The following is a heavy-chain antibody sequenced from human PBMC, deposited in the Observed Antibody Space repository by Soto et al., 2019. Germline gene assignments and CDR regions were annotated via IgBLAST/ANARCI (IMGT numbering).Heavy chain of an antibody. CDR2: IYHSGST. V-gene: IGHV4-4*02. D-gene: IGHD6-6*01. J-gene: IGHJ4*02. CDR1: GGSISSSNW. CDR3: AARLAARQGGVDY. Sequence: SETLSLTCAVSGGSISSSNWWSWVRQPPGKGLEWIGEIYHSGSTNYNPSLKSRVTISVDKSKNQFSLKLSSVTAADTAVYYCAARLAARQGGVDYWGQGTLVTVSS.